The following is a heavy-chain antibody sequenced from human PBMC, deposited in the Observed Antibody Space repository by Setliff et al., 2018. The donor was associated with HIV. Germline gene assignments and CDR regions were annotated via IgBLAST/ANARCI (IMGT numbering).Heavy chain of an antibody. V-gene: IGHV1-69*04. CDR3: ARDRGPNNSFWRGTKKTHAFDL. CDR2: IIPTLNVA. D-gene: IGHD3-3*01. Sequence: SVKVSCKASGDTFSSYTLSWVRQAPGQSLEWMGRIIPTLNVANDAPKSQGRVTITADKSTSTVYMELSSLTSEDTAMYYCARDRGPNNSFWRGTKKTHAFDLWGQGTMVTVSS. CDR1: GDTFSSYT. J-gene: IGHJ3*01.